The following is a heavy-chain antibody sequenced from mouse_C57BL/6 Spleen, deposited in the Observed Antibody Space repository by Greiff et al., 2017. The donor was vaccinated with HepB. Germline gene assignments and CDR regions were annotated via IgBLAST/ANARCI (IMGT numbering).Heavy chain of an antibody. V-gene: IGHV1-19*01. Sequence: VQLKESGPVLVKPGASVKMSCKASGYTFTDYYMNWVKQSHGKSLEWIGVINPYNGGTSYNQKFKGKATLTVDKSSSTAYMELNSLTSEDSAVYYCAREGRRDYFDYWGQGITRTGSS. CDR3: AREGRRDYFDY. CDR2: INPYNGGT. J-gene: IGHJ2*01. CDR1: GYTFTDYY. D-gene: IGHD3-3*01.